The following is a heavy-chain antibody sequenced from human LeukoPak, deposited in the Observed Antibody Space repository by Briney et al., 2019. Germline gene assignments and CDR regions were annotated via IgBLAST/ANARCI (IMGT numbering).Heavy chain of an antibody. D-gene: IGHD3-10*01. CDR1: GFTFSSYG. CDR3: AKGITSNDAFDV. CDR2: IRYDGSNK. V-gene: IGHV3-30*02. Sequence: GGSLRLSCAASGFTFSSYGMHWVRQAPGKGLEWVAFIRYDGSNKYYADSVKGRFTISRDNSKNTLYLQMNSLRAEDTAVYYCAKGITSNDAFDVWGQGTMVTVS. J-gene: IGHJ3*01.